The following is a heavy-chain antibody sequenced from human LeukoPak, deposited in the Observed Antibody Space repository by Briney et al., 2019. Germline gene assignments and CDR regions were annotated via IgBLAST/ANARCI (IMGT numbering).Heavy chain of an antibody. V-gene: IGHV4-34*01. J-gene: IGHJ4*02. Sequence: SETLSLTCAVSGVSFSNYYWCWIRQSPGKGLEWIGEINYSGTPTYNPSLKSRVTISVDVSKNQVSLNLRSVTAADTAVYYCARDTYYYDSSGYSLDYWGQGTLVTVSS. CDR2: INYSGTP. CDR1: GVSFSNYY. D-gene: IGHD3-22*01. CDR3: ARDTYYYDSSGYSLDY.